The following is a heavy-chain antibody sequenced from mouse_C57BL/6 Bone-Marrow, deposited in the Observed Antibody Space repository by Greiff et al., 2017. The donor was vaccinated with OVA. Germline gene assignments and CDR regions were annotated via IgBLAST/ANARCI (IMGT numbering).Heavy chain of an antibody. J-gene: IGHJ3*01. D-gene: IGHD2-5*01. CDR3: ARHAYYSNPFAY. V-gene: IGHV1-82*01. CDR2: IYPGDGDT. Sequence: VQLQQSGPELVKPGASVKISCKASGYAFSSSWMNWVKQRPGKGLEWIGRIYPGDGDTNYNGKFKGKATLTGDKSSSTAYMQLSSLTSEDSAVYFCARHAYYSNPFAYWGQGTLVTVAA. CDR1: GYAFSSSW.